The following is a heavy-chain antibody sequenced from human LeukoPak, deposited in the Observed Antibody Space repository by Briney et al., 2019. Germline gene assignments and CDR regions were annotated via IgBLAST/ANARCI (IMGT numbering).Heavy chain of an antibody. J-gene: IGHJ6*02. D-gene: IGHD6-19*01. Sequence: SETLSLTCTVSGGSVSSYYWSWIRQPPGKGLEWIGYIYYSGRVNYNPSLKSRVTISVDTSKNQFSLKLSSVTAADTAVYYCARDSAVSGYYYYGMDVWGQGTTVTVPS. CDR3: ARDSAVSGYYYYGMDV. CDR2: IYYSGRV. CDR1: GGSVSSYY. V-gene: IGHV4-59*02.